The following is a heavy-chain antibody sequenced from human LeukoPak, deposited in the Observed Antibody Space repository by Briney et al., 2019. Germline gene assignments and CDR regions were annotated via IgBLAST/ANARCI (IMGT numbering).Heavy chain of an antibody. J-gene: IGHJ4*02. Sequence: GASVKVSCKSSGYTFTSYGISWVRQAPGQGLEWMGWISAYNGNTNYAQKLQGRVTMTTDTSTSTAYMELSSLRSEDTAVYYCARDYWLRGYSYGYYEHWGQGTLVTVSS. CDR3: ARDYWLRGYSYGYYEH. D-gene: IGHD5-18*01. CDR2: ISAYNGNT. CDR1: GYTFTSYG. V-gene: IGHV1-18*01.